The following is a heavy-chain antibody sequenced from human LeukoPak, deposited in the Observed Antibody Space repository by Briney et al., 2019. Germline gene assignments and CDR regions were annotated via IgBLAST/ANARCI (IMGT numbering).Heavy chain of an antibody. D-gene: IGHD3-10*01. Sequence: GGSLRLSCVTSGFTFSRYSMRWFRQAPGKGLEWVSSIYFTGNYISYADSVKGRFTISRDNAKNSLYLQMNSLRAEDTAVYYCAREFNTVGNFDYWGQGTLVTVSS. J-gene: IGHJ4*02. CDR2: IYFTGNYI. CDR3: AREFNTVGNFDY. CDR1: GFTFSRYS. V-gene: IGHV3-21*01.